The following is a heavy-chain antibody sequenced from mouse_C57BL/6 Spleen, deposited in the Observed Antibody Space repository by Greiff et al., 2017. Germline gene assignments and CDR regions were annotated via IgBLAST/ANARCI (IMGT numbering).Heavy chain of an antibody. CDR1: GYTFTSYG. D-gene: IGHD2-1*01. Sequence: EVQVVESGAELVRPGSSVKMSCKTSGYTFTSYGINWVKQRPGQGLEWIGYIYIGNGYTKYNEKFKGKATLTSDTSSSTAYMQLSSLTSEDSAIYFCAREDYGNYVLFDYWGQGTTLTVSS. V-gene: IGHV1-58*01. CDR2: IYIGNGYT. J-gene: IGHJ2*01. CDR3: AREDYGNYVLFDY.